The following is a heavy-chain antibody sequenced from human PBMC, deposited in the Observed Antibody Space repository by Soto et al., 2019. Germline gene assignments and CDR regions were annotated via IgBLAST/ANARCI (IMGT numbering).Heavy chain of an antibody. Sequence: GESLKISCKGSGYSFTSYWIGWVRQMPGKGLEWMGIIYPGDSDTRYSPSFQGQVTISADKSISTAYLQWSSLKASDTAMYYCARHDHYYYDSSGYYVNYYYYGMDVWGQGTTVTVSS. D-gene: IGHD3-22*01. CDR3: ARHDHYYYDSSGYYVNYYYYGMDV. CDR1: GYSFTSYW. J-gene: IGHJ6*02. V-gene: IGHV5-51*01. CDR2: IYPGDSDT.